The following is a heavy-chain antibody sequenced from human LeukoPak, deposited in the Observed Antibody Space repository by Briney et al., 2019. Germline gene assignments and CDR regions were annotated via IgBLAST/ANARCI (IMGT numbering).Heavy chain of an antibody. CDR3: ARETTISGGTPVAGPQPCIYYVDV. V-gene: IGHV4-61*08. CDR2: IYYSGTT. J-gene: IGHJ6*03. D-gene: IGHD6-19*01. CDR1: DDSISSGGYY. Sequence: SETLSLTCTVSDDSISSGGYYGGWIRQPPGKGLEWIGNIYYSGTTHYNPSLKSRVTISVDTSKSQFSLTLTSVTAADTAVYYCARETTISGGTPVAGPQPCIYYVDVWGKGTTVTISS.